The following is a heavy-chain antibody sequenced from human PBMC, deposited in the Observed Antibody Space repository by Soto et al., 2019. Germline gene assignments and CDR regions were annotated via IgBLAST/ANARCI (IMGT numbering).Heavy chain of an antibody. CDR2: IKPDNGNT. Sequence: QLQLVQSGGEVKKPGASVRVSCEAYGYPFSKYGISWIRQAPGQGLEWMGWIKPDNGNTDYAQKFQGRVTMTTDTASHTDYMELRSLRSDDTAVYYCATTYDSGFDPWGQGTLVSVSS. D-gene: IGHD5-12*01. CDR3: ATTYDSGFDP. J-gene: IGHJ5*02. V-gene: IGHV1-18*04. CDR1: GYPFSKYG.